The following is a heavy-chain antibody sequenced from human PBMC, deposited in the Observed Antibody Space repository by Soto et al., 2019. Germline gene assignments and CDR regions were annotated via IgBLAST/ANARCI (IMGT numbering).Heavy chain of an antibody. J-gene: IGHJ3*02. D-gene: IGHD3-22*01. CDR1: GYTFTSYG. V-gene: IGHV1-18*01. CDR3: AMSDSSKGDAFDI. CDR2: ISAYNGNT. Sequence: ASVKVSCKASGYTFTSYGISWVRQAPGQGLEWMGWISAYNGNTNYAQKLQGRVTMTTDTSTSTAYMELSSLRSDDTAVYYCAMSDSSKGDAFDIWGQGTMVTVSS.